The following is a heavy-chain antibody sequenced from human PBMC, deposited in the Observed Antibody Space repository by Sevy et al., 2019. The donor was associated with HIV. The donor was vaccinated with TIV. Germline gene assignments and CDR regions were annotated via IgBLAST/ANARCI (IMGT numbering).Heavy chain of an antibody. CDR2: ISGRGGST. D-gene: IGHD6-13*01. CDR1: GYSFSSYA. CDR3: ARPSPRIAAAASDFYDV. V-gene: IGHV3-23*01. J-gene: IGHJ4*02. Sequence: GGSLRLSCVVSGYSFSSYAISWVRQAPGKGLEWVSTISGRGGSTYYADSVKGRFTISRDNPKNTLFLQMINLRVDDTAIYYRARPSPRIAAAASDFYDVWGQGTLVTVSS.